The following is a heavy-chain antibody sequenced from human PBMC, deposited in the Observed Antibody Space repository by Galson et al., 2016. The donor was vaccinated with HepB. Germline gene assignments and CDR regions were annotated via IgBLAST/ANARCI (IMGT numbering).Heavy chain of an antibody. CDR1: GVTFSNYN. V-gene: IGHV3-21*01. J-gene: IGHJ4*02. CDR2: ISSSTSYI. D-gene: IGHD3-10*01. Sequence: LRLSCAASGVTFSNYNMNWVRQAPGKGLEWVSSISSSTSYIYYADSVKGRFTISRDSAKNSLCLQMNSLRAEDTAVYYCVYYYGSGSYYKRDYWGQGTLVTVSS. CDR3: VYYYGSGSYYKRDY.